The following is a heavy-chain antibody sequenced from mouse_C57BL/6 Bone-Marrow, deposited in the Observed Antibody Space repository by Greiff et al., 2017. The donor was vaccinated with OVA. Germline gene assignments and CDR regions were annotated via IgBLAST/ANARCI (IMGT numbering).Heavy chain of an antibody. CDR1: GYTFTSYW. CDR2: IDPSDSYT. CDR3: ASRDGSSYWYFDV. J-gene: IGHJ1*03. Sequence: QVQLQQSGAELVMPGASVKLSCKASGYTFTSYWMHWVKQRPGQGLEWIGEIDPSDSYTNYNQKFKGKSTLTVDKSSSTAYMQLSSLTSEDSAVYYCASRDGSSYWYFDVWGTGTTVTVSS. D-gene: IGHD1-1*01. V-gene: IGHV1-69*01.